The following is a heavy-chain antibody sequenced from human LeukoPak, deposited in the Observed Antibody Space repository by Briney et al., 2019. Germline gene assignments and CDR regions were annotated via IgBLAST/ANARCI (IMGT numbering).Heavy chain of an antibody. CDR3: ARASGYYDY. D-gene: IGHD3-22*01. V-gene: IGHV4-59*08. CDR2: IYYSGST. Sequence: SETLSLTCTVSGGSISSYYWSWIRKPPGKGLEWIGYIYYSGSTNYNPSLKSRVTISVDTSKNQFSLRLSSVTAADTAVYYCARASGYYDYWGQGTLVTVSS. CDR1: GGSISSYY. J-gene: IGHJ4*02.